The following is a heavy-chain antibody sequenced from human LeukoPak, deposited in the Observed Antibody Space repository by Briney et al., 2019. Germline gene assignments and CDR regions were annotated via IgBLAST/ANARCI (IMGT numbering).Heavy chain of an antibody. J-gene: IGHJ4*02. CDR3: ARDVPPGTAIPLDY. Sequence: LVKVSCKASGGTFSSYAISWVRQAPGQGLEWMGGIIPIFGTANYAQKFQGRVTITADESTSTAYMELSSLRSEDTAVYYCARDVPPGTAIPLDYWGQGTLVTASS. D-gene: IGHD5-18*01. V-gene: IGHV1-69*13. CDR2: IIPIFGTA. CDR1: GGTFSSYA.